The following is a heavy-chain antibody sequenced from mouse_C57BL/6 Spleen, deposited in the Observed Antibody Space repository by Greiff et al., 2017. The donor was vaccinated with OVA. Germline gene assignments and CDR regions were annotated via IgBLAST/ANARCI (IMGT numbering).Heavy chain of an antibody. J-gene: IGHJ2*01. Sequence: VQLQQPGAELVRPGTSVKLSCKASGYTFTSYWMHWVKQRPGQGLEWIGVIDPSDSYTNYNQKFKGKATLTVDTSSSTAYMQLSSLTSEDSAVYYCARGRQLRLRDDYWGQGTTLTVSS. CDR2: IDPSDSYT. D-gene: IGHD3-2*02. V-gene: IGHV1-59*01. CDR3: ARGRQLRLRDDY. CDR1: GYTFTSYW.